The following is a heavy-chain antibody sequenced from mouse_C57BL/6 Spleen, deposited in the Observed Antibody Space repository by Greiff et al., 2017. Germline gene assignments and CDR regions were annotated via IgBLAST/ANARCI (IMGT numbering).Heavy chain of an antibody. J-gene: IGHJ4*01. CDR3: ARDYYGSSSYYYAMDY. V-gene: IGHV3-6*01. D-gene: IGHD1-1*01. CDR1: GYSITSGYY. CDR2: ISYDGSN. Sequence: VQLKESGPGLVKPSQSLSLTCSVTGYSITSGYYWNWIRQFPGNKLEWVGYISYDGSNNYNPSLKNRISIIRDTSKNKFFLKLNSVTTEDTATYYCARDYYGSSSYYYAMDYWGQGTSVTVSS.